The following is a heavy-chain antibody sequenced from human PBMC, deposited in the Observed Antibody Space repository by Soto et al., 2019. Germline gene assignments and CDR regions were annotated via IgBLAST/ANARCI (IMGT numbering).Heavy chain of an antibody. Sequence: SETLSLTCAVYGGSLSGNYWGWIRQPPGKGLEWIGETHHSGSTAYNPSLKSRVTISVDTSRNQFSLKLNSVTAADTAVYYCARTTAAIHLNYWSQGILVTVSS. V-gene: IGHV4-34*01. D-gene: IGHD2-21*02. CDR2: THHSGST. J-gene: IGHJ4*02. CDR1: GGSLSGNY. CDR3: ARTTAAIHLNY.